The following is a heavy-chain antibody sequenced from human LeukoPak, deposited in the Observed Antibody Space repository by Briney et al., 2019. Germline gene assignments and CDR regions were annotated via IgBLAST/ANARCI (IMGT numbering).Heavy chain of an antibody. D-gene: IGHD6-19*01. CDR1: GFTFSSYV. V-gene: IGHV3-30-3*01. J-gene: IGHJ4*02. Sequence: GRSLRLSCAASGFTFSSYVMHWVRQSPGKGLEWVAVISYDGTDKYYAGSVTGRFSISRDNSKNTLYLQMNSLRPEDTAVYFCARDSPGITVTDHFDYWGQGTLVTVSS. CDR3: ARDSPGITVTDHFDY. CDR2: ISYDGTDK.